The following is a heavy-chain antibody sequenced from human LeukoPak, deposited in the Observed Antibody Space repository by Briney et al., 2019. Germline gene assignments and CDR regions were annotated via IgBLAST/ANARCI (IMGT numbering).Heavy chain of an antibody. J-gene: IGHJ4*02. Sequence: SETLSLTCAVYGGSFSGYYWSWIRQPPGKGLERIGSIYYSGSTYYNPSLKSRVTISVDTSKNQFSLKLSSVTAADTAVYYCARRGYSYGHFDYWGQGTLVTVSS. V-gene: IGHV4-34*01. D-gene: IGHD5-18*01. CDR3: ARRGYSYGHFDY. CDR1: GGSFSGYY. CDR2: IYYSGST.